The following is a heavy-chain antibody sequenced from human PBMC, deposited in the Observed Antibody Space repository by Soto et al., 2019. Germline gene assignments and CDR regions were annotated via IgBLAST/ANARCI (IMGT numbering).Heavy chain of an antibody. D-gene: IGHD5-18*01. CDR3: ARAYWLQPLN. Sequence: SETLSLTCTVSGGSISSSSYYWGWIRQPPGKGLEWIGSIYYSGSTYYNPSLKSRVTISVDTSKNQFSLKLSSVTAADTAVYYCARAYWLQPLNWGQGTLVTVSS. CDR2: IYYSGST. J-gene: IGHJ4*02. CDR1: GGSISSSSYY. V-gene: IGHV4-39*01.